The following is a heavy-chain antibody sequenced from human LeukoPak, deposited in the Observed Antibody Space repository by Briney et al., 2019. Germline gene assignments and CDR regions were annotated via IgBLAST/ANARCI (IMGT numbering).Heavy chain of an antibody. Sequence: PGGSLRLSCAASGFTFSSYSMNWVRQAPGKGLEWVSSISSSSSYIYYADSVKGRFTISRDNSKNTLYLQMNSLRAEDTAVYYCARGQGEYFQHWGQGTLVTVSS. CDR3: ARGQGEYFQH. J-gene: IGHJ1*01. CDR1: GFTFSSYS. CDR2: ISSSSSYI. V-gene: IGHV3-21*04.